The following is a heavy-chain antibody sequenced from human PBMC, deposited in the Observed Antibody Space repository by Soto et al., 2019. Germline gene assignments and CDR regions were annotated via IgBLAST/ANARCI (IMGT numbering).Heavy chain of an antibody. J-gene: IGHJ6*02. D-gene: IGHD2-2*01. CDR2: IYHSGST. CDR3: ARDQLLANYYYYGMDV. V-gene: IGHV4-4*02. CDR1: GGSISSSNW. Sequence: PSETLSLTCALSGGSISSSNWWSWVRQPPGKGLEWIGEIYHSGSTNYSPSLKSRVTISVDTSKNQFSLTVTSVTAADTAVYYCARDQLLANYYYYGMDVWGQGTTVTVSS.